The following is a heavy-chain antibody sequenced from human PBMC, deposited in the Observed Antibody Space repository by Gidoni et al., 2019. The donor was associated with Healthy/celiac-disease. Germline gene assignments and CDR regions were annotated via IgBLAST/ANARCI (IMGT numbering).Heavy chain of an antibody. CDR1: GGSFSGYS. J-gene: IGHJ6*02. V-gene: IGHV4-34*01. Sequence: QVQLQQWGAGLLKPSETLSLTCAVYGGSFSGYSWSWIRQPPGKGLEWIGEINHSGSTNYNPSLKSRVTISVDTSKNQFSLKLSSVTAADTAVYYCARGDPWIQLWLPHYYGMDVWGQGTTVTVSS. CDR3: ARGDPWIQLWLPHYYGMDV. D-gene: IGHD5-18*01. CDR2: INHSGST.